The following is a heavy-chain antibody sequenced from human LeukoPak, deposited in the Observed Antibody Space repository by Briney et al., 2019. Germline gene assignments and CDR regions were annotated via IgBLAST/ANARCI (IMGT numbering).Heavy chain of an antibody. Sequence: SQTLSLTCAISGDSVSSNSAAWNWIRQSPSRGLEWLGRTYYRSRWYNDYAVSVKGRIAINPDTSKNQFSLQLNSVTPEDTAVYYCARAKGRSPLFDYWGQGALVTVSS. V-gene: IGHV6-1*01. CDR1: GDSVSSNSAA. CDR3: ARAKGRSPLFDY. CDR2: TYYRSRWYN. D-gene: IGHD6-13*01. J-gene: IGHJ4*02.